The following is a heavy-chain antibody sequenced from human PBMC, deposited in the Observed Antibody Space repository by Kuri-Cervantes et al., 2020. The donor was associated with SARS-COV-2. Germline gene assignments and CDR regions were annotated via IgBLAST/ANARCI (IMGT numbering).Heavy chain of an antibody. J-gene: IGHJ4*02. CDR3: ARDPVGGSYGVFDY. CDR2: ISSSSSTI. V-gene: IGHV3-48*02. Sequence: LSLTCAASGFTFSSYWMHWVRQAPGKGLEWVSYISSSSSTIYYADSVKGRFTISRDNAKNSLYLQMNSLRDEDTAVYYCARDPVGGSYGVFDYWGQGTLVTVSS. D-gene: IGHD1-26*01. CDR1: GFTFSSYW.